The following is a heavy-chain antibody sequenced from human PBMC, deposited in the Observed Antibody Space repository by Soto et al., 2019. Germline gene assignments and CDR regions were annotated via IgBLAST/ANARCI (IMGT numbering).Heavy chain of an antibody. J-gene: IGHJ6*02. V-gene: IGHV3-23*01. CDR1: GFAFSSYA. CDR2: IRDSGGTT. CDR3: AKRGAEVEVGGHYGMDV. D-gene: IGHD2-21*01. Sequence: EVQLLESGGGLVQPGGSLRLSCAASGFAFSSYAMRWVRQAQGKELGWVSAIRDSGGTTFYTASVKGRFTISRDKSKNTLNLQMNSLRAEDTAVYYCAKRGAEVEVGGHYGMDVWGQGTTVTVSS.